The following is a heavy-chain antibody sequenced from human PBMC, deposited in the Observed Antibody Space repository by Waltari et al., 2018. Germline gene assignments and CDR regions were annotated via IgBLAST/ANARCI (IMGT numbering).Heavy chain of an antibody. D-gene: IGHD3-16*02. CDR2: INHSGST. V-gene: IGHV4-34*01. J-gene: IGHJ4*02. Sequence: QVQLQQWGAGLLKPSETLSLTCAVYGGSLSGYYWSWIRQPPGKGLEWIGEINHSGSTNYNPSLKSRVTISVDTSKNQFSLKLSSVTAADTAVYYCARGQNDYIWGSYRYKPFDYWGQGTLVTVSS. CDR1: GGSLSGYY. CDR3: ARGQNDYIWGSYRYKPFDY.